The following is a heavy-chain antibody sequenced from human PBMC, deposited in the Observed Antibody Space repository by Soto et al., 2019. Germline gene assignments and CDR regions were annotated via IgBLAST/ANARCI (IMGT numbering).Heavy chain of an antibody. CDR3: SRRAPEGFDP. Sequence: PSETLSLTCPVSGGSLSSSSYFLAWIRRPPGKGLEWIGSIDFRGTTYTNPSLESRVTISVDTSKNHFSLKLDSVTAADTALYYCSRRAPEGFDPWGRGNLVTVSS. J-gene: IGHJ5*02. CDR2: IDFRGTT. V-gene: IGHV4-39*02. CDR1: GGSLSSSSYF.